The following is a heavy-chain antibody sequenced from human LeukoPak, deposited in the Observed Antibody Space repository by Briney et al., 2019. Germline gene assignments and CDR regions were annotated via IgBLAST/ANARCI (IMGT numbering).Heavy chain of an antibody. V-gene: IGHV4-39*07. CDR3: ARGGGLYDYVWGSLYYFDY. D-gene: IGHD3-16*01. CDR2: IYYSGST. J-gene: IGHJ4*02. CDR1: GGSISSSSYY. Sequence: SETLSLTCTVSGGSISSSSYYWGWIRQPPGKGLEWIGSIYYSGSTYYNPSLKSRVTISVDTSKNQFSLKLSSVTAADTAVYYCARGGGLYDYVWGSLYYFDYWGQGTLVTVSS.